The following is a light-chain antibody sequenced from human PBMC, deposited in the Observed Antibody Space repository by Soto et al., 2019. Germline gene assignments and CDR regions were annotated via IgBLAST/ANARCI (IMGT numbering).Light chain of an antibody. CDR2: EGS. CDR1: SSDVGSYNL. J-gene: IGLJ1*01. V-gene: IGLV2-23*01. Sequence: QSALTQPASVSGSPGQSITISCTGTSSDVGSYNLVSWYQQHPGKAPKLMIYEGSKRPSGVSNRFSGSKSGNTASLTISGLHAEDEADYYCCSYAGSSLFVFGTRTKLTVL. CDR3: CSYAGSSLFV.